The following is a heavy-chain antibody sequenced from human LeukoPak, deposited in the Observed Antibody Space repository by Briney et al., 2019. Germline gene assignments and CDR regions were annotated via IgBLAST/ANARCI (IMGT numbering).Heavy chain of an antibody. CDR2: INRNGGSA. D-gene: IGHD6-19*01. V-gene: IGHV3-20*04. J-gene: IGHJ4*02. Sequence: GGSLRLSCAASGFTFDDYGMSWVRQAPGKGLEWVSGINRNGGSAGYADSVKGRFTVSRDNAKNFLYLQMNSLRAEDTALYYCARHWGSSGPRRYYFDYWGQGTLVTVSS. CDR3: ARHWGSSGPRRYYFDY. CDR1: GFTFDDYG.